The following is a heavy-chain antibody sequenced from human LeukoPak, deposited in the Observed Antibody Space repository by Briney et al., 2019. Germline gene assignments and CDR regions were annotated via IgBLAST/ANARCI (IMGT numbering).Heavy chain of an antibody. CDR2: IQYSGST. CDR1: GGSINNYY. CDR3: ARGIAARPPYYYYYMDV. J-gene: IGHJ6*03. Sequence: SETLSLTCSVSGGSINNYYWSWIRQLPEKGLEWIGYIQYSGSTKYNPSLKSRVTTIVDTSKNQFSLKLSSVTAADTAVYYCARGIAARPPYYYYYMDVWGKGTTVTVSS. D-gene: IGHD6-6*01. V-gene: IGHV4-59*12.